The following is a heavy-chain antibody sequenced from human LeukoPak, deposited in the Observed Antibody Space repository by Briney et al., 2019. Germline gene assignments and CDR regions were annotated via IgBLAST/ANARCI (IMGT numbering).Heavy chain of an antibody. Sequence: GGSLRLSCSASGLTVSSNYMSWVRQAPGKGLEWVSILYRAGSTYYSDSVRGRFTISRDSSKNTVCLQMNSLGAEDTAVYYCASGGLGARKYYSDPFHYWGQGTLVTVSS. CDR3: ASGGLGARKYYSDPFHY. CDR2: LYRAGST. D-gene: IGHD3-10*01. J-gene: IGHJ4*02. CDR1: GLTVSSNY. V-gene: IGHV3-53*01.